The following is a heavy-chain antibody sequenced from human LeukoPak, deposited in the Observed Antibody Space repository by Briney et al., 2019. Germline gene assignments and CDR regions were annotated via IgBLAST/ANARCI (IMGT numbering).Heavy chain of an antibody. CDR2: INPNSGGT. J-gene: IGHJ6*03. CDR3: ARSYGDYGNYYYYMDD. D-gene: IGHD4-17*01. V-gene: IGHV1-2*06. CDR1: GHTFTDYY. Sequence: ASVKVSCKASGHTFTDYYMHWVRQAPGQGLEWMGRINPNSGGTNSAQKFQGRVTMTMDTSISTAYMELRSLRSDDTAVYYCARSYGDYGNYYYYMDDWGKGTTVTVSS.